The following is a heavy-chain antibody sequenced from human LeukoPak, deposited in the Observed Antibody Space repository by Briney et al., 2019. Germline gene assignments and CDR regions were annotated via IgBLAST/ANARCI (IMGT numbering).Heavy chain of an antibody. Sequence: SVKVSCKASGGTFSSYAISWVRQAPGQGLEWMGRIIPILGIANYAQKFQGRVTITADKSTSTAYMELSSLRSEDTAVYYCARDRVNGYGDPNWFDPWGQGTLVTVSS. J-gene: IGHJ5*02. CDR2: IIPILGIA. V-gene: IGHV1-69*04. CDR3: ARDRVNGYGDPNWFDP. CDR1: GGTFSSYA. D-gene: IGHD4-17*01.